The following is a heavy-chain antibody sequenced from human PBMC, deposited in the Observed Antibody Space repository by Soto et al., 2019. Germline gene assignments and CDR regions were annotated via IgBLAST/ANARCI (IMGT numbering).Heavy chain of an antibody. V-gene: IGHV4-31*03. CDR2: IYYTGST. J-gene: IGHJ4*02. CDR1: GASIRRGGYY. CDR3: PRTAIASIK. D-gene: IGHD3-22*01. Sequence: SRTLSLTCSVSGASIRRGGYYWSWLCQSPGKGMEWIGHIYYTGSTFYSPSLKSRLTISLDTSKNQFSLDLRSVTAADTAMYYSPRTAIASIKWGPGXLVTVSS.